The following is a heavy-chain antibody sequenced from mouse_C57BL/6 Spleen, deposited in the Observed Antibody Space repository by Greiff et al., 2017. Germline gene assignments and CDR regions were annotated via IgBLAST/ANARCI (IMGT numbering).Heavy chain of an antibody. CDR2: IDPSDSYT. CDR1: GYTFTSYW. D-gene: IGHD1-1*02. Sequence: QVQLQQPGAELVMPGASVKLSCKASGYTFTSYWMHWVKQRPGQGLEWIGEIDPSDSYTNYNQKFKGKSTLTVDNSSSTAYIQLSSLTSEDSAVYYCARGGGGYYAMDYWGQGTSVTVSS. V-gene: IGHV1-69*01. J-gene: IGHJ4*01. CDR3: ARGGGGYYAMDY.